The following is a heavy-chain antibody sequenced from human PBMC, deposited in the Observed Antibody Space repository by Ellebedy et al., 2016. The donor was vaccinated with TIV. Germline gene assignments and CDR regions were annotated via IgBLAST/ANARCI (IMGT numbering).Heavy chain of an antibody. V-gene: IGHV4-34*01. J-gene: IGHJ6*02. CDR2: INHSGST. CDR1: GGSFSGYY. D-gene: IGHD2-2*01. CDR3: ARDPIEYCSSTSCYPAPYYYYGMDV. Sequence: MPSETLSLTCAVYGGSFSGYYWSWIRQPPGKGLEWIGEINHSGSTNYNPSLKSRVTISVDTSKNQFPLNLSSVTAADTAVYYCARDPIEYCSSTSCYPAPYYYYGMDVWGQGTTVTVSS.